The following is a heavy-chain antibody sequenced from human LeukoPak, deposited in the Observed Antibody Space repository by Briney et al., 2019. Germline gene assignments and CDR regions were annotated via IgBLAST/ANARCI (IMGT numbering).Heavy chain of an antibody. D-gene: IGHD3-22*01. V-gene: IGHV1-69*06. CDR1: GGTFSSYA. J-gene: IGHJ4*02. Sequence: ASVKVSCKASGGTFSSYAISWVRQAPGQGLEWMGGIIPIFGTANYAQKFQGRVTITADKSTSTAYMELSSLRSEDTAVYYCARGRYYYDSSGYLFDYWGQGTLVTVSS. CDR3: ARGRYYYDSSGYLFDY. CDR2: IIPIFGTA.